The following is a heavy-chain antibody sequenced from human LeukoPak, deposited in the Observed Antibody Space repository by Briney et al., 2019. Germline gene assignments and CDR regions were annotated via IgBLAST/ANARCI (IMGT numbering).Heavy chain of an antibody. J-gene: IGHJ4*02. CDR1: GGSISSGGYY. CDR2: IYYSGST. CDR3: ARRGRYYFDY. V-gene: IGHV4-39*01. Sequence: PSETLSLTCTVSGGSISSGGYYWGWIRQPPGKGLEWIGSIYYSGSTYYNPSLKSRVTISVDTSKNQFSLKLSSVTAADTAVYYCARRGRYYFDYWGQGTLVTVSS.